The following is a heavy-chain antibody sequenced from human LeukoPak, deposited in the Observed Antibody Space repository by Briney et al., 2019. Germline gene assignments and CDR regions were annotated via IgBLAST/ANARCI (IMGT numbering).Heavy chain of an antibody. D-gene: IGHD1-26*01. CDR2: INPSGGST. J-gene: IGHJ4*02. V-gene: IGHV1-46*01. CDR1: GYTFTSYG. CDR3: ARRMGATKNGLDY. Sequence: GASVKVSCKASGYTFTSYGISWVRQAPGQGLEWMGIINPSGGSTSYAQKFQGRVTMTRDTSTSTVYMELSSLRSEDTAVYYCARRMGATKNGLDYWGQGTLVTVSS.